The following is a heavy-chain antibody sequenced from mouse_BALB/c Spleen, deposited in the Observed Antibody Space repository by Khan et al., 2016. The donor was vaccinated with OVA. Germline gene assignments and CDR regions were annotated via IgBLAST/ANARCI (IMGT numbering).Heavy chain of an antibody. D-gene: IGHD2-10*02. V-gene: IGHV9-2-1*01. J-gene: IGHJ2*01. CDR2: INTETGEP. CDR1: GYTFTDYS. Sequence: QIQLVQSGPELKKPGETVKISCKASGYTFTDYSMHWVKQAPGKGLKWMGWINTETGEPTYADDFKGRFAFSLETSASTAYLQINNLKNEDTATYFCASGLKYGNFDYWDQGTTLTVSS. CDR3: ASGLKYGNFDY.